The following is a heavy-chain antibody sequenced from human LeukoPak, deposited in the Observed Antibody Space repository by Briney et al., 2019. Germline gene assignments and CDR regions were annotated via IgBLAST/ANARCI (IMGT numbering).Heavy chain of an antibody. CDR1: GGTFSSYA. CDR2: IIPIFGTA. CDR3: ASSVLGVGPSDYYYYMDV. V-gene: IGHV1-69*05. Sequence: SVKVSCKASGGTFSSYAISWVRQAPGQGPEWTGGIIPIFGTANYAQKFQGRVTITTDESTSTAYMELSSLRSEDTAVYYCASSVLGVGPSDYYYYMDVWGKGTTVTVSS. D-gene: IGHD3-10*01. J-gene: IGHJ6*03.